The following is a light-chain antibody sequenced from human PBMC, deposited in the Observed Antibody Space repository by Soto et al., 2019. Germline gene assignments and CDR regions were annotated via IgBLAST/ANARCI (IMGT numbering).Light chain of an antibody. CDR2: GAS. CDR1: QSVNSN. CDR3: QHYNTWPWT. Sequence: SVSPGERATLSFWASQSVNSNLAWYQQKLGQAPRVLIYGASTRATGIPARFSGSGSETEFILTISSLQSEDSATYYCQHYNTWPWTFGQGTKVDIK. J-gene: IGKJ1*01. V-gene: IGKV3-15*01.